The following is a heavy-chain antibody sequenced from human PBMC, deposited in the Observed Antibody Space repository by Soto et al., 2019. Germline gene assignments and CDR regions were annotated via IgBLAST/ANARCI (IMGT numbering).Heavy chain of an antibody. Sequence: GGSLRLSCAASGFTFSSYAMSWVRQAPGKGLEWVSAISGSGGSTYYADSVKGRFTISRDNSKNTLYLQMNSLRAEDTAVYYCAKADTAQSKVMYYYYGMDVWGQGTTVTVSS. J-gene: IGHJ6*02. CDR1: GFTFSSYA. CDR3: AKADTAQSKVMYYYYGMDV. CDR2: ISGSGGST. V-gene: IGHV3-23*01. D-gene: IGHD5-18*01.